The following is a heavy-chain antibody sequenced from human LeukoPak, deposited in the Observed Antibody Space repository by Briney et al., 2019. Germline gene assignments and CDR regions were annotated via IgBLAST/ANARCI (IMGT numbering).Heavy chain of an antibody. CDR1: GYSFTTYW. Sequence: PGESLQISCQGSGYSFTTYWIGWVGQLPGKGLEWMGIIYPGDSDTRYSPSFQGQVTTSSDKSVSTAYLQWSSLKASDTAMYYCARHARAYTSSSFDYWGQGALVTVSS. D-gene: IGHD6-6*01. CDR2: IYPGDSDT. V-gene: IGHV5-51*01. J-gene: IGHJ4*02. CDR3: ARHARAYTSSSFDY.